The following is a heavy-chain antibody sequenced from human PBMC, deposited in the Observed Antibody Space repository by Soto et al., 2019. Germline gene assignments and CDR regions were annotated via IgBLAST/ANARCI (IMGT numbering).Heavy chain of an antibody. D-gene: IGHD6-19*01. CDR3: ARIRNTRGSGWYYFDY. V-gene: IGHV2-70*01. CDR2: IDWDDNK. J-gene: IGHJ4*02. Sequence: SGPTLVNPTQTLTLTCTFSGFSLSTSGMCVSWIRQPPGKALEWLALIDWDDNKYYSTSLKTRLTISKDTSKNQVVLTMTNMDPVDTASFYCARIRNTRGSGWYYFDYWGQGTLVIVSS. CDR1: GFSLSTSGMC.